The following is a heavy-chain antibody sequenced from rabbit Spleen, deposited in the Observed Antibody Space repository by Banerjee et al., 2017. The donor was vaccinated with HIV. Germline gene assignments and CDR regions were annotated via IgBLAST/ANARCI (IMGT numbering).Heavy chain of an antibody. D-gene: IGHD6-1*01. Sequence: QSLEESGGGLVKPGGTLTLTCKASGIDFSSYYYMCWVRQAPGKGLEWIACIYAGSSGSTYYASWAKGRFTITRSTSLNTVTLQMTSLTAADTATYFCATTDIAYRGAFDPWGQGTLVTVS. CDR1: GIDFSSYYY. CDR3: ATTDIAYRGAFDP. J-gene: IGHJ2*01. CDR2: IYAGSSGST. V-gene: IGHV1S43*01.